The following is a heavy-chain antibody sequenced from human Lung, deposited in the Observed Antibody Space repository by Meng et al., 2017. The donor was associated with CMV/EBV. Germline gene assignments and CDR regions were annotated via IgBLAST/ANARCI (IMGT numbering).Heavy chain of an antibody. CDR3: ARDGTLSPYYYYYGMDV. CDR2: INQDGNEE. Sequence: GGSLRLSFAPSGFTFSSYWMSWVRQAPGKGLEWVANINQDGNEEYYVDSLKGRFTISRDNAKNSLYLQMTSLRAEDTAVYYCARDGTLSPYYYYYGMDVWGQETTVTVSS. V-gene: IGHV3-7*01. J-gene: IGHJ6*02. CDR1: GFTFSSYW.